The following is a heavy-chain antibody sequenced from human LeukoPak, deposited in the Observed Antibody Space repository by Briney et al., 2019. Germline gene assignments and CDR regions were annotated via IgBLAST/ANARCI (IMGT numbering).Heavy chain of an antibody. CDR3: ATSPDDKLTGYPY. Sequence: GGSLRLSCAASGFTVRSNYITWVRQAPGKGLDWVSIIYSGGTTFYADSVKGRFTISRDNSKNTLYLQMNSLRVEDTAMYYCATSPDDKLTGYPYWGQGTLVTVSS. V-gene: IGHV3-66*01. CDR2: IYSGGTT. D-gene: IGHD3-9*01. CDR1: GFTVRSNY. J-gene: IGHJ4*02.